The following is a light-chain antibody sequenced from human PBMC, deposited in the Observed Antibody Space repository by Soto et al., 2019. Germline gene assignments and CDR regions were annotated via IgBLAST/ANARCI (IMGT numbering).Light chain of an antibody. CDR1: SSDVGGYNY. V-gene: IGLV2-14*01. Sequence: SALTQPASVSGSPGQSITISCTGTSSDVGGYNYVSWYQQHPGKAPKLMIYEVSNRPSGVSNRFSGSKSGNTASLTISGLQAEDEADYYCSSYTSSSTPLWVFGTGTKLTVL. CDR2: EVS. J-gene: IGLJ1*01. CDR3: SSYTSSSTPLWV.